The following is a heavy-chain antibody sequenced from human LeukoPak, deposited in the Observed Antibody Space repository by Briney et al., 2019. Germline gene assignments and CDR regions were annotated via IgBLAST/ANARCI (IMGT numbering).Heavy chain of an antibody. CDR3: ARDIGQQLVHFDF. Sequence: SETLSLTCTVSGGSVSSYYWSWIRQPAGKGLEWIGRILTSGTTGYNPSLKSRVTMSADSSKNHFYLKLTSLTAADTAVYYCARDIGQQLVHFDFWGQGTLVTVSS. CDR2: ILTSGTT. D-gene: IGHD6-13*01. V-gene: IGHV4-4*07. CDR1: GGSVSSYY. J-gene: IGHJ4*02.